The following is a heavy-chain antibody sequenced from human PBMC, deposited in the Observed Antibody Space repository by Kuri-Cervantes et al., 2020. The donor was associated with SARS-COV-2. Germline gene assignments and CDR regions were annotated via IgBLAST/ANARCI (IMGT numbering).Heavy chain of an antibody. CDR2: IYYSGST. Sequence: GSLRLSCTVSGGSISSYYWSWIRQPPGKGLEWIGYIYYSGSTNYNPSLKSRVTISVDTSKNQFSLKLSSVTAADTAVYYCARFYYYGMDVWGQGTTVTVSS. CDR3: ARFYYYGMDV. J-gene: IGHJ6*02. CDR1: GGSISSYY. V-gene: IGHV4-59*12.